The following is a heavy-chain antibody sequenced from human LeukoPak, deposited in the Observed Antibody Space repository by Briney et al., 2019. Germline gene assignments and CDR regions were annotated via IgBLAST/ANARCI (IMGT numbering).Heavy chain of an antibody. J-gene: IGHJ4*02. D-gene: IGHD4-17*01. CDR2: ISGSGSGGST. V-gene: IGHV3-23*01. CDR1: GFTFSSYA. CDR3: AKATSVTTLFDY. Sequence: GGSQRLSCAASGFTFSSYAMTWVRQAPGKGLEWVSAISGSGSGGSTYYADSVKGRFTISRDNSKNTLYLQMNSLRVEDTAVYYCAKATSVTTLFDYWGQGTLVTVSS.